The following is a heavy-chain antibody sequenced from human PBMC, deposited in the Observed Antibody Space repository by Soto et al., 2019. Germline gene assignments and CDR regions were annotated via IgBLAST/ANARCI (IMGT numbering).Heavy chain of an antibody. J-gene: IGHJ4*02. CDR2: ISVSGGST. D-gene: IGHD3-22*01. V-gene: IGHV3-23*01. Sequence: GGSLRLSCAASGFTFRNYAMNWVRQAPGRGLEWVSGISVSGGSTYYTDSVKGRFTVSRDNSKNTVFLQMNSLRAADTAVYFCAKGMYYYDSSGYRLFDYWGQGTLVTVSS. CDR3: AKGMYYYDSSGYRLFDY. CDR1: GFTFRNYA.